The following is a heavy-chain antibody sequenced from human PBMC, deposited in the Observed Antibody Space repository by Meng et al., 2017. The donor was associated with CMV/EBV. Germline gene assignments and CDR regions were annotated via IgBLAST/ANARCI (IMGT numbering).Heavy chain of an antibody. CDR3: ARVWEYNWHGFDP. D-gene: IGHD1-20*01. J-gene: IGHJ5*02. V-gene: IGHV1-18*01. CDR2: MSTYTGNT. Sequence: SGYTFTVYAIAWVRQAPGQGLEWMGWMSTYTGNTSYAQKHPGRVTITTDTSTSTAYMELRSLSSDDAAVYYCARVWEYNWHGFDPWGQGTLVTVSS. CDR1: GYTFTVYA.